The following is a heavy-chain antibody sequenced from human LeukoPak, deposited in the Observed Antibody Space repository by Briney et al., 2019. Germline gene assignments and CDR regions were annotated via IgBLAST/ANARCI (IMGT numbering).Heavy chain of an antibody. CDR1: GGSISSYY. D-gene: IGHD3-22*01. CDR2: IYYSGST. Sequence: SETLSLTCTVSGGSISSYYWSWIRQPPGKGLEWIGYIYYSGSTDYNPSLKSQVTISVDTSKNQFSLKLSSVTAADTAVYYCARQHYYDSSGYSYSPFDYWGQGTLVTVSS. CDR3: ARQHYYDSSGYSYSPFDY. J-gene: IGHJ4*02. V-gene: IGHV4-59*08.